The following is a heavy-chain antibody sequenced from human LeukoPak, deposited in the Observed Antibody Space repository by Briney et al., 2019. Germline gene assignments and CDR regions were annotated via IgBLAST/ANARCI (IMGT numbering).Heavy chain of an antibody. D-gene: IGHD6-19*01. J-gene: IGHJ4*02. Sequence: GASVKVSCKASGYTFTGYYMHWVRQAPGQGLEWMGWVNPNSGGTNYAQKFQGRVTMTRDTSISTAYMELSSLRSYDTAVYYCARLPGIAVAGHFDDWGPGTLVTVSS. CDR2: VNPNSGGT. V-gene: IGHV1-2*02. CDR1: GYTFTGYY. CDR3: ARLPGIAVAGHFDD.